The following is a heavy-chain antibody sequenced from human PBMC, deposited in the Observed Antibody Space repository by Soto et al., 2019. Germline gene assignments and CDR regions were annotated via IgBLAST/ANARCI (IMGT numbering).Heavy chain of an antibody. J-gene: IGHJ5*02. Sequence: EVHLLESGGALAQPGGSLRLSCAASGFTFSSHAINWVRQAPGKGLEWVSGISAGGGDRYYADSVKGRFTISRDTSNNTVHLQMYILRVEDTAVYYCARDQSPSVECGMVGDHGGQGTLVTVSS. CDR3: ARDQSPSVECGMVGDH. CDR2: ISAGGGDR. V-gene: IGHV3-23*01. D-gene: IGHD2-15*01. CDR1: GFTFSSHA.